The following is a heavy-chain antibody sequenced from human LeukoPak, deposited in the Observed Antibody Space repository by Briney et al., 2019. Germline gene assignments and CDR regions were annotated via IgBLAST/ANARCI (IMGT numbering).Heavy chain of an antibody. V-gene: IGHV3-21*01. Sequence: GGSLRLSCAASGFTFSSYSMNWVRQSPGQGLEWVSSISSSSSYIYYADSVKGRFTISRDNAKNSLYLQMNSLRAEDTAVYYCAGVEGGDYDWFDPWGQGTLVTVSS. CDR2: ISSSSSYI. D-gene: IGHD4-17*01. CDR3: AGVEGGDYDWFDP. CDR1: GFTFSSYS. J-gene: IGHJ5*02.